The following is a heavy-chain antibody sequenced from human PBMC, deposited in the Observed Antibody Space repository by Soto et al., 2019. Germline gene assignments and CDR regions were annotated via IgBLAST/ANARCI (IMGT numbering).Heavy chain of an antibody. Sequence: QVQLVQSGAEVKKPGASVKVSCKTSGYTFSNYGIAWVRQAPGQGLEWMGWISVYNYNTNYAQKLQGRVTMTRDISTSTAYMELRRLICDDTAVYYGARGGGYYGSGTYPFDYWGQGTLVTVSS. V-gene: IGHV1-18*01. CDR3: ARGGGYYGSGTYPFDY. D-gene: IGHD3-10*01. J-gene: IGHJ4*02. CDR1: GYTFSNYG. CDR2: ISVYNYNT.